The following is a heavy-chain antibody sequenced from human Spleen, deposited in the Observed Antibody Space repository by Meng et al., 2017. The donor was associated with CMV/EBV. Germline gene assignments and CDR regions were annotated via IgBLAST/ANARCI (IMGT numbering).Heavy chain of an antibody. J-gene: IGHJ4*02. V-gene: IGHV3-23*01. D-gene: IGHD3-3*01. CDR2: ISGSGGST. CDR3: ATITLANFWSGYALDY. Sequence: SGFPFSSYAMSWVRQAPGKGLEWVSAISGSGGSTYYADSVKGRFTISRDNSKNTLYLQMNSLRAEDTAVYYCATITLANFWSGYALDYWGQGTLVTVSS. CDR1: GFPFSSYA.